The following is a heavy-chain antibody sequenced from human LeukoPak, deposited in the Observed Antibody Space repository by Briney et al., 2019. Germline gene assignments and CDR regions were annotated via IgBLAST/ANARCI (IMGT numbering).Heavy chain of an antibody. Sequence: SETLSLTCTVSGGSVSSGSYYWSWIRQPPGKGLEWIGYIYYSGSTNYNPSLKSRVTISVDTSKNQFSLKLSSVTAADTAVYYCARAPPLPGREGVNSFDYWGQGTLVTVSS. D-gene: IGHD3-3*01. J-gene: IGHJ4*02. V-gene: IGHV4-61*01. CDR2: IYYSGST. CDR1: GGSVSSGSYY. CDR3: ARAPPLPGREGVNSFDY.